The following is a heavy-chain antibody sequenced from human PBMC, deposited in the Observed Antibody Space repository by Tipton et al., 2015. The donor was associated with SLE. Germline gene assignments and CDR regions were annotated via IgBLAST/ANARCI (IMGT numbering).Heavy chain of an antibody. J-gene: IGHJ4*02. Sequence: TLSLTCTVSGGSISSHYWSWIRQPPGKGLEWIGYIYYSGSTNYNPSLKSRVTISVDTSKNQFSLKLSSVTAADMAVYYCVGQTIFGSLRALDYWGLGTLVTVSS. CDR2: IYYSGST. CDR1: GGSISSHY. D-gene: IGHD3-3*01. V-gene: IGHV4-59*11. CDR3: VGQTIFGSLRALDY.